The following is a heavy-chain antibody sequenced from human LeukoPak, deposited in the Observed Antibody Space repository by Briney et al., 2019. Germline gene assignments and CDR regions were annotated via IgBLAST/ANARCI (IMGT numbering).Heavy chain of an antibody. CDR2: ISSGGNTI. J-gene: IGHJ4*02. CDR3: AREGTAMVSLDY. V-gene: IGHV3-48*03. D-gene: IGHD5-18*01. CDR1: GFTFSSYE. Sequence: GGSLRLSCAASGFTFSSYEMNWVRQAPGKGLEWVSYISSGGNTIYYADSVKGRFTISRDNAKNSLYLQMNSLRAEDTAVYYCAREGTAMVSLDYWGQGTLVTVSS.